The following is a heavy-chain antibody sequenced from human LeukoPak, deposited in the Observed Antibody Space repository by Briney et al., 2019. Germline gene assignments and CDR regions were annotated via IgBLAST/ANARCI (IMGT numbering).Heavy chain of an antibody. Sequence: ASVKVSCKASGYTFITYNLHWVRQAPGQGLEWMGWISAYNGNTNYAQKLQGRVTMTTDTSTSTAYMELRSLRSDDTAVYYCAREEGTIFGVSSIDYWGQGTLVTVSS. V-gene: IGHV1-18*04. D-gene: IGHD3-3*01. CDR1: GYTFITYN. CDR3: AREEGTIFGVSSIDY. J-gene: IGHJ4*02. CDR2: ISAYNGNT.